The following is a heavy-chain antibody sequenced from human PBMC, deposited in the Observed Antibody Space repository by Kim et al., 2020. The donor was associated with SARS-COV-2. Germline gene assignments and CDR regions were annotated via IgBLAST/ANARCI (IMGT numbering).Heavy chain of an antibody. D-gene: IGHD3-10*01. J-gene: IGHJ6*02. CDR3: ARVALWFGESRGVYYYYGMDV. V-gene: IGHV4-34*01. CDR2: INHSGST. CDR1: GGSFSGYY. Sequence: SETLSLTCAVYGGSFSGYYWSWIRQPPGKGLEWIGEINHSGSTNYNPSLKSRVTISVDTSKNQFSLKLSSVTAADTAVYYCARVALWFGESRGVYYYYGMDVWGQGTTVTVSS.